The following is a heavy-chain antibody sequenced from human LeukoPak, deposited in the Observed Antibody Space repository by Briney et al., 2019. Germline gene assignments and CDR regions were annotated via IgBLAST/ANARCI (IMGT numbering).Heavy chain of an antibody. CDR1: GXTFSIYA. V-gene: IGHV3-64D*06. CDR2: ISSDGGST. Sequence: PGGSLRLSWSASGXTFSIYAMHWVRQAPGKGLESVSAISSDGGSTYYADSVKGRFTISRDNSKNTLYLQMSSLRAEDTAVYYCVKEEMGAHHAFDIWGQGTLVTVSS. J-gene: IGHJ3*02. D-gene: IGHD1-26*01. CDR3: VKEEMGAHHAFDI.